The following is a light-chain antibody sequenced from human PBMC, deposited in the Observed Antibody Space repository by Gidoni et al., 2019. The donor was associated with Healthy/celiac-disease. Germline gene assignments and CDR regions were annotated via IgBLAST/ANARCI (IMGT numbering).Light chain of an antibody. Sequence: QTVVTQEPSFSVSPGGTVTLTCGLSTGSVSTSYYPSWYQQTPGQAPRTIIYSTNTRSSGVPDGFSGSILGNKAALTITGAQADDESDYYCVLYMGSGILWVFGGGTKLTVL. CDR2: STN. CDR3: VLYMGSGILWV. CDR1: TGSVSTSYY. J-gene: IGLJ3*02. V-gene: IGLV8-61*01.